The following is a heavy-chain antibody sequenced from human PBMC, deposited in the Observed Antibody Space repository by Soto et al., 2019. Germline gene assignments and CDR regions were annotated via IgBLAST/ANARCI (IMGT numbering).Heavy chain of an antibody. D-gene: IGHD1-26*01. Sequence: QVQLVQSGAEVKKPGASVKVSCKASGYTFTSYGISWVRQAPGQGLEWMGWISAYNGNTNYAQKLQGRVTMTTDTTTSTAYMELRSLRSDVTAVYYCARDPLGKPDYYYYGMDVWGQGTTVTVSS. J-gene: IGHJ6*02. CDR2: ISAYNGNT. CDR1: GYTFTSYG. V-gene: IGHV1-18*01. CDR3: ARDPLGKPDYYYYGMDV.